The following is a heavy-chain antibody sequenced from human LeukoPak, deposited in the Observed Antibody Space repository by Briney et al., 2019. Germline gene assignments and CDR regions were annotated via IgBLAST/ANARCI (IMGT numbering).Heavy chain of an antibody. CDR3: ARDPHVDIVATITEEYYGMDV. Sequence: GASVKVSCKASGYTFTSYDINWVRQATGQGREWMGWMNPNSGNTGYAQKFQGRVTMTRHTSISTAYMELSSLRSEDTAVYYCARDPHVDIVATITEEYYGMDVWGEGTTVTVSS. D-gene: IGHD5-12*01. CDR2: MNPNSGNT. CDR1: GYTFTSYD. J-gene: IGHJ6*04. V-gene: IGHV1-8*01.